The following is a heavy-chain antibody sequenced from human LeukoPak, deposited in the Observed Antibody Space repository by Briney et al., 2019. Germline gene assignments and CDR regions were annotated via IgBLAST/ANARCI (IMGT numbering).Heavy chain of an antibody. D-gene: IGHD5-18*01. CDR3: ARDERWIQSNY. CDR1: GFTFSSYG. CDR2: ISGSGGST. Sequence: GGSLRLSCAASGFTFSSYGMSWVRQAPGKGLEWVSAISGSGGSTYYADSVKGRFTISRDNSKNTLYLQINSLRAEDTAIYYCARDERWIQSNYWGQGTLVAVSS. J-gene: IGHJ4*02. V-gene: IGHV3-23*01.